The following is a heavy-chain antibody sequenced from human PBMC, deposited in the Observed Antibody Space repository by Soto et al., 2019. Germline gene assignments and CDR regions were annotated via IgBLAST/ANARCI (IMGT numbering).Heavy chain of an antibody. CDR3: ARYGSGSYYPTTFDY. CDR2: IYYSGST. J-gene: IGHJ4*02. CDR1: VGSISSVSFY. D-gene: IGHD3-10*01. Sequence: QVQLQESGPGLVKPSQTLSLTCTVSVGSISSVSFYWSWIRQHPGKGLECIGYIYYSGSTYYNPSLKSRVTISVDTSENQFSLKLSSVTAADTAVYYCARYGSGSYYPTTFDYWGQGTLVTVSS. V-gene: IGHV4-31*03.